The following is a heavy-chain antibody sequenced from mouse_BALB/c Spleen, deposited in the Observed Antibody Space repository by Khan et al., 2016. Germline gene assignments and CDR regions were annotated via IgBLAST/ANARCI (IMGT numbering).Heavy chain of an antibody. V-gene: IGHV1-80*01. J-gene: IGHJ3*01. CDR1: GYVFSSYW. Sequence: QVQLKQSGAELVRPGSSVKISCKAPGYVFSSYWMNWVKQRPGQGLEWIGQIYPGDGDTSYNGKFKDKATLTADKSSITAYMQLSSLTSEDSAVSFCARTSSDGNFAYWGQGTLVTVSA. CDR3: ARTSSDGNFAY. CDR2: IYPGDGDT. D-gene: IGHD2-1*01.